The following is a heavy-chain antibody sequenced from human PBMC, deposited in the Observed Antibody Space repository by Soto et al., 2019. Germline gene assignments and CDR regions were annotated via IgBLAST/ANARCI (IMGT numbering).Heavy chain of an antibody. V-gene: IGHV5-10-1*01. Sequence: PGESLKISCKGSGYSFTSYWISWVRQMPGKGLEWMGRIDPSDSYTNYSPSFQGHVTISADKSISTAYLQWSSLKASDTAMYYCAREVLLWFGEQGPIHNWGQGTLVTVSS. D-gene: IGHD3-10*01. CDR3: AREVLLWFGEQGPIHN. J-gene: IGHJ4*02. CDR1: GYSFTSYW. CDR2: IDPSDSYT.